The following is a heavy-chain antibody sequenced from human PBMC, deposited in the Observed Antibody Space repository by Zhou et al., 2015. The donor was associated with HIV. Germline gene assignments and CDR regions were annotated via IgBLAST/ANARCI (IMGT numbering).Heavy chain of an antibody. V-gene: IGHV1-69*01. J-gene: IGHJ3*02. CDR1: GGTFSSYA. CDR3: ARVHDCGGDCLFQDAFDI. Sequence: QVQLVQSGAEVKKPGSSVKVSCKASGGTFSSYAISWVRQAPGQGLEWMGGIIPIFGTANYAQKFQGRVTITADESTSTAYMELSSLRSEDTAVYYCARVHDCGGDCLFQDAFDIWGQGTMVTVSS. CDR2: IIPIFGTA. D-gene: IGHD2-21*01.